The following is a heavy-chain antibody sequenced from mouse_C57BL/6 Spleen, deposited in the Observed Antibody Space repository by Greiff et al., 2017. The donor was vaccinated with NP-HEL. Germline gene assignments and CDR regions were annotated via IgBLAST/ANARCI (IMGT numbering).Heavy chain of an antibody. CDR1: GFTFSSYG. J-gene: IGHJ2*01. CDR2: ISSGGSYT. Sequence: EVKLMESGGDLVKPGGSLKLSCAASGFTFSSYGMSWVRQTPDKRLEWVATISSGGSYTYYPDSVKGRFTISRDNAKNTLYLQMSSLKSEDTAMYYCSRQAVTTDYFDYWGQGTTLTVSS. V-gene: IGHV5-6*02. CDR3: SRQAVTTDYFDY. D-gene: IGHD1-1*01.